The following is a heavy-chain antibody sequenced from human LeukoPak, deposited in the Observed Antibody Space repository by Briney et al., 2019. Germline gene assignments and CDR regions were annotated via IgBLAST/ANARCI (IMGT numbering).Heavy chain of an antibody. Sequence: GGSLRLSCAASGFTFSSYSMNWVRQAPGKGLEWVSSISSSSSYIYYADSVKGRFTISRDNAKNSLYLQMNSLKAEDTAVYYCARYGNGAWLGHYAFDMWGQGTMVTVSS. V-gene: IGHV3-21*01. CDR3: ARYGNGAWLGHYAFDM. CDR1: GFTFSSYS. J-gene: IGHJ3*02. D-gene: IGHD6-19*01. CDR2: ISSSSSYI.